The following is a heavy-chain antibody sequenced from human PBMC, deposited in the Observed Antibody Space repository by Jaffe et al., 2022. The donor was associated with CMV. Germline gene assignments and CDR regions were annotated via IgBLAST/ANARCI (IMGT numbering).Heavy chain of an antibody. V-gene: IGHV1-18*01. CDR1: GYSFTTYG. Sequence: QVQLVQSGAEVKKPGASVKVSCKASGYSFTTYGISWVRQAPGQGLEWMGWISTYNGKTNYAQKLQGRVTMTTDTSTTTAYMELRSLRSDDTAVYYCARDPSSVVPAAIHYYGMDVWGQGTTVTVSS. CDR3: ARDPSSVVPAAIHYYGMDV. J-gene: IGHJ6*02. D-gene: IGHD2-2*01. CDR2: ISTYNGKT.